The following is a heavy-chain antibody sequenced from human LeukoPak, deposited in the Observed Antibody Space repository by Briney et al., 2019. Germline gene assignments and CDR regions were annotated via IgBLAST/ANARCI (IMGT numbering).Heavy chain of an antibody. Sequence: SVKVSCKASGGTFSSYAISWVRQAPGQGLEWMGGIIPIFGTANYAQKFQGRVTITADESTSTAYMELSSLRSEDTAVYYCARGPIRTYYYDSSGLYFDYWGQGTLVTVSS. CDR1: GGTFSSYA. D-gene: IGHD3-22*01. CDR2: IIPIFGTA. V-gene: IGHV1-69*13. CDR3: ARGPIRTYYYDSSGLYFDY. J-gene: IGHJ4*02.